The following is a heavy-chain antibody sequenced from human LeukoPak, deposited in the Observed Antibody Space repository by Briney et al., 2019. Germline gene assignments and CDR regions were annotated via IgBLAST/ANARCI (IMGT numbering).Heavy chain of an antibody. V-gene: IGHV4-34*01. CDR1: GGSFSGYY. CDR3: ARVRLPPDYYYYYYMDV. J-gene: IGHJ6*03. D-gene: IGHD5-18*01. CDR2: INHSGST. Sequence: SETLSLTCAVYGGSFSGYYWSWIRQPPGKGLEWIGEINHSGSTNYNPSLKSRVSTSVDTSKDQFSLQLTSVTAADTAEYYCARVRLPPDYYYYYYMDVWGKGTTVTVSS.